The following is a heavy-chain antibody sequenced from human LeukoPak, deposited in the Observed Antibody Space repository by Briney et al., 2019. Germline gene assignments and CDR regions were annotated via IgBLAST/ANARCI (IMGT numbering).Heavy chain of an antibody. J-gene: IGHJ4*02. CDR1: GGSISSSSYY. CDR3: ARDYYDSSGYYPFDY. V-gene: IGHV4-39*07. Sequence: SETLSLTCTVSGGSISSSSYYWGWIRQPPGKGLEWIGSIYYSGSTYYNPSLKSRVTISVDTSKNQFSLKLSSVTAADTAVYYCARDYYDSSGYYPFDYWGQGTLVTVSS. D-gene: IGHD3-22*01. CDR2: IYYSGST.